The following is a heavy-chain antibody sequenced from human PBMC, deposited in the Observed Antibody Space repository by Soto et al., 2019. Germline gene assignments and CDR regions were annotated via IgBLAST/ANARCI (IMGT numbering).Heavy chain of an antibody. CDR1: GFMFRHFG. D-gene: IGHD1-26*01. Sequence: QEQLVQSGGGVVQPGGSLRLSCVGSGFMFRHFGMHWVRQAPGKALEWVAFISYEGISKYYGDSLKDRFTISRDNSKNTLYLQMNSLRPADTAFYYCARNRGCSAGVPFDPWGQGSLVTVSS. V-gene: IGHV3-30*03. CDR2: ISYEGISK. J-gene: IGHJ5*02. CDR3: ARNRGCSAGVPFDP.